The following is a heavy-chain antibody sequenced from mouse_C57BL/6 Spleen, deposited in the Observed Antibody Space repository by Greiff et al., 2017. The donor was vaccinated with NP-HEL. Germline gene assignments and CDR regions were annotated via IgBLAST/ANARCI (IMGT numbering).Heavy chain of an antibody. CDR3: ARRYDGYYYFDY. CDR2: IDPNSGGT. Sequence: VQRVESGAELVKPGASVKLSCKASGYTFTSYWMHWVKQRPGRGLEWIGRIDPNSGGTKYNEKFKSKATLTVDKPSSTAYMQLSSLTSEDSAVYYCARRYDGYYYFDYWGQGTTLTVSS. D-gene: IGHD2-3*01. CDR1: GYTFTSYW. V-gene: IGHV1-72*01. J-gene: IGHJ2*01.